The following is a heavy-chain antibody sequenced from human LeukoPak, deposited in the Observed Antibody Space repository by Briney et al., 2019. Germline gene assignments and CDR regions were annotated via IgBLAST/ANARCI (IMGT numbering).Heavy chain of an antibody. V-gene: IGHV3-21*01. CDR2: IRSSSSYI. CDR1: GFTFSSYA. CDR3: AREGRLEPPAFDI. J-gene: IGHJ3*02. Sequence: GGSLRLSCAASGFTFSSYAMHWVRQAPGKGLELVSSIRSSSSYIYYADSVKGRFTISRDNAKNSLYLQMNSLRAEDTAVYYCAREGRLEPPAFDIWGQGTMVTVSS. D-gene: IGHD1-1*01.